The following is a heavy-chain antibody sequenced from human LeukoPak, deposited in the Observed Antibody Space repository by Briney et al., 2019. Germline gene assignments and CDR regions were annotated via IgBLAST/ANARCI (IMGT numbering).Heavy chain of an antibody. Sequence: GGSLRLSCAASGFTFSGYGMHWVRQAPGKGLEWVAFIRYDGSNKYYADSVKGRSTISRDNSKNTLYLQMNSLRAEDTAVYYCAKGDGYNQHTFDYWGQGTLVTVSS. CDR2: IRYDGSNK. D-gene: IGHD5-24*01. CDR3: AKGDGYNQHTFDY. J-gene: IGHJ4*02. CDR1: GFTFSGYG. V-gene: IGHV3-30*02.